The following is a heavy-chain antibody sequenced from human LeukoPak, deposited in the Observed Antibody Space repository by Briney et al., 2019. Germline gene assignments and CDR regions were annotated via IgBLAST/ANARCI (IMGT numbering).Heavy chain of an antibody. CDR2: ISGGSETT. D-gene: IGHD2-2*01. Sequence: GGSLRLSCAVSGFTFSDYAMTWVRQAPGKGLEWVSSISGGSETTYYADSVKGRFTISRDNSKNRLYLQMNSLRIEDTAVYYCAKIVVVPAVPDSWGQGTLITVSS. CDR3: AKIVVVPAVPDS. CDR1: GFTFSDYA. J-gene: IGHJ5*02. V-gene: IGHV3-23*01.